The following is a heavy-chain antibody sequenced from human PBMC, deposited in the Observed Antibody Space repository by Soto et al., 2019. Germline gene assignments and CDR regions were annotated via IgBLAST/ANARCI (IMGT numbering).Heavy chain of an antibody. V-gene: IGHV4-31*03. Sequence: SETLFLTCTVSGGSISSGGYYWSWIRQHPGKGLEWIGYIYYSGSTYYNPSLKSRVTISVDTSKNQFSLKLSSVTAADTAVYYCARHNYDILTGYYLDKNDNWFDPWGQGTLVTVSS. CDR1: GGSISSGGYY. D-gene: IGHD3-9*01. CDR3: ARHNYDILTGYYLDKNDNWFDP. J-gene: IGHJ5*02. CDR2: IYYSGST.